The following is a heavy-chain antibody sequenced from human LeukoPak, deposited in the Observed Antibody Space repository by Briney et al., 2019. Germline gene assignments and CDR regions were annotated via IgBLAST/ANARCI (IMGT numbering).Heavy chain of an antibody. J-gene: IGHJ5*02. CDR2: INPNSGDT. V-gene: IGHV1-2*02. CDR1: GYTFTGYY. Sequence: GASVKVSCKASGYTFTGYYMHWVRQAPGQGLEWMGWINPNSGDTNYAQKFQGRVTMTRDTSISTAYMELTRLRSDDTAVYYCARDVDCSGGSCYSVWFDPWGQGTLVTVSS. CDR3: ARDVDCSGGSCYSVWFDP. D-gene: IGHD2-15*01.